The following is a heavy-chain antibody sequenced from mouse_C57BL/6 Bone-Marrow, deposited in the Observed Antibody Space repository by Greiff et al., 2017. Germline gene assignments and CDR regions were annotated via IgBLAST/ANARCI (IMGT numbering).Heavy chain of an antibody. CDR3: ARRAGAMDY. Sequence: QVQLQQPGAELVRPGSSVKLSCKASGYTFTSYWMHWVKQRPIQGLEWIGNIDPSDSETHYNQKFKDKATLTVDKSASTAYMQLSSLTSEDSAVYYCARRAGAMDYWGQGTSVTVSS. D-gene: IGHD3-1*01. J-gene: IGHJ4*01. V-gene: IGHV1-52*01. CDR2: IDPSDSET. CDR1: GYTFTSYW.